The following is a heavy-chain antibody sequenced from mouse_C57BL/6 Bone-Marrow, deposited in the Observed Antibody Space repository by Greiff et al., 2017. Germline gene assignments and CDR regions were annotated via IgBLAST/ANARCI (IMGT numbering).Heavy chain of an antibody. V-gene: IGHV1-69*01. J-gene: IGHJ1*03. CDR2: IDPSDSYT. Sequence: VQLQQPGAELVMPGASVKLSCKASGYTFTSYWMHWVKPRPGQGLEWIGEIDPSDSYTNYNQKFKGKSTLTVDKSSSTAYMQLSSLTSEDSAVYYCARGYYYGSSSNWYFDVWGTGTTVTVSS. D-gene: IGHD1-1*01. CDR1: GYTFTSYW. CDR3: ARGYYYGSSSNWYFDV.